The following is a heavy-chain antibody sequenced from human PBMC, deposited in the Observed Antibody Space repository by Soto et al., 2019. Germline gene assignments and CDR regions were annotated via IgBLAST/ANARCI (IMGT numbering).Heavy chain of an antibody. CDR3: ARRRNVVVPAVIPDTAYYYYYMDV. D-gene: IGHD2-2*01. Sequence: SETLSLTCTVSGGSISSYYWSWIRQPPGKGLEWIGYIYYSGSTNYNPSLKSRVTISVDTSKNQFSLKLSSVTAADTAVYYCARRRNVVVPAVIPDTAYYYYYMDVWGKGTTVTVSS. CDR1: GGSISSYY. V-gene: IGHV4-59*08. CDR2: IYYSGST. J-gene: IGHJ6*03.